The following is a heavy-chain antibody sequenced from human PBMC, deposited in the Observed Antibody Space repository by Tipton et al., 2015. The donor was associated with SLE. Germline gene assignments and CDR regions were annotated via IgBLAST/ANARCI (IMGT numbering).Heavy chain of an antibody. V-gene: IGHV4-38-2*02. CDR2: IYHSGST. Sequence: TLSLTCTVSGYSLSSAYYWGWIRQPPGKGLEWIGSIYHSGSTYYNPSLKSRVTISVDTFKNQFSLKLSSVTAADTAVYYCARDLLYYYDSSGYYHHDAFDIWGQGTMVTVSS. CDR3: ARDLLYYYDSSGYYHHDAFDI. D-gene: IGHD3-22*01. J-gene: IGHJ3*02. CDR1: GYSLSSAYY.